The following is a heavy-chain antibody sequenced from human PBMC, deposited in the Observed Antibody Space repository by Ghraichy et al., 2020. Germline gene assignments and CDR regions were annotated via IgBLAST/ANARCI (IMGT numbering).Heavy chain of an antibody. D-gene: IGHD3-22*01. V-gene: IGHV4-31*03. J-gene: IGHJ4*02. Sequence: SQTLSLTCTVSGGSINSGGFYWTWIRQHPGKGLEWIGYMYYTGSTFSNPSLKDRVSISIDTSKNQFSLKLSSVTAADTAVYYCAREGAYYYGSRGVDSWGQGTLVTVSS. CDR2: MYYTGST. CDR1: GGSINSGGFY. CDR3: AREGAYYYGSRGVDS.